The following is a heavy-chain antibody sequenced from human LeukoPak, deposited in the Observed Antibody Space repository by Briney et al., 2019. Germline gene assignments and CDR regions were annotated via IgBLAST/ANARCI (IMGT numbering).Heavy chain of an antibody. D-gene: IGHD3-10*01. J-gene: IGHJ4*02. Sequence: GGSLGLSCAASGFTFSDYYMSWIRQAPGKGLEWVSYISSSSSYTNYADSVKGRFTISRDNAKNSLYLQMNSLRAEDTAVYYCARDGSGSPDYWGQGTLVTVSS. V-gene: IGHV3-11*06. CDR1: GFTFSDYY. CDR3: ARDGSGSPDY. CDR2: ISSSSSYT.